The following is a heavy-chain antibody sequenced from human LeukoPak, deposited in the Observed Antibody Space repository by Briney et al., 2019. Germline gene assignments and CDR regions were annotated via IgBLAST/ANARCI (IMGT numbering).Heavy chain of an antibody. CDR2: IQHSGGT. J-gene: IGHJ3*02. V-gene: IGHV4-34*01. D-gene: IGHD6-13*01. CDR3: ARIVAALDAFDI. CDR1: GGSFSGYY. Sequence: SETLSLTCAVYGGSFSGYYWSWIRQPPGKGLEWIGEIQHSGGTNYNPPLKSRVTISLDTSKIQFSLNLSSVTAADTAVYYCARIVAALDAFDIWGQGTMVTVSS.